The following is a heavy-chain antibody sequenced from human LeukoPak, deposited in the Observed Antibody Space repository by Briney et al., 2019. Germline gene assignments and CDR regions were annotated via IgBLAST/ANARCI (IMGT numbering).Heavy chain of an antibody. V-gene: IGHV3-30*02. CDR3: ARDPYSGTYGDTYYYYMDV. CDR2: IRYDGSNK. J-gene: IGHJ6*03. CDR1: GFTFSSYG. D-gene: IGHD1-26*01. Sequence: HAGGSLRLSCAASGFTFSSYGMHWVRQAPGKGLEWVAFIRYDGSNKYYADSVKGRFTISRDNSKNTLYLQMNSLRAEDTAVYYCARDPYSGTYGDTYYYYMDVWGKGTTVTISS.